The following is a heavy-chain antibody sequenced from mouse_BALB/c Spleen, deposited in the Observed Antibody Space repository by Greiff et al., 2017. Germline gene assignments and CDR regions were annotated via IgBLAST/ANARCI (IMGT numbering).Heavy chain of an antibody. D-gene: IGHD1-1*01. CDR2: ISYSGST. CDR1: GYSITSVYA. CDR3: ARGYYYGYYAMDY. Sequence: EVTLLESGPGLVKPSQSLSLTCPVTGYSITSVYAWNWIRQFPGNKLEWMGYISYSGSTSYNPSLKSRISITRDTSKNQFFLQLNSVTTEDTATYYCARGYYYGYYAMDYWGQGTSVTVSS. J-gene: IGHJ4*01. V-gene: IGHV3-2*02.